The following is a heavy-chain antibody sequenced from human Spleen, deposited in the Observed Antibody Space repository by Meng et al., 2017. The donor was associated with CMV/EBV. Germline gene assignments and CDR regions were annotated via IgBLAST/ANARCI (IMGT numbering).Heavy chain of an antibody. CDR1: GFTFSSYA. Sequence: GESLKISCAASGFTFSSYAMHWVRQAPGKGLEWVAVIRPDGTNKFYADSVKGRFTISRDNSKNTLYLQLSSLRTEDTALYCCARDYQVLCWGQGTTVTVSS. J-gene: IGHJ6*02. D-gene: IGHD2-2*01. CDR2: IRPDGTNK. V-gene: IGHV3-30*04. CDR3: ARDYQVLC.